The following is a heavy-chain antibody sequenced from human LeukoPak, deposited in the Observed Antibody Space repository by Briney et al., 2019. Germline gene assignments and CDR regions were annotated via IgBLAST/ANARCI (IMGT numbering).Heavy chain of an antibody. V-gene: IGHV3-23*01. CDR3: AKGNGYSYGRYYFDY. CDR1: GFTFSSYA. CDR2: ITASGGNT. D-gene: IGHD5-18*01. J-gene: IGHJ4*02. Sequence: GGSLRLSCAASGFTFSSYAMGWVRQAPGKGLEWVSAITASGGNTYFADSVKGRFTISRDNSKNTLYLQVNSLRAEDTAVYYCAKGNGYSYGRYYFDYWGQGTLVTVSS.